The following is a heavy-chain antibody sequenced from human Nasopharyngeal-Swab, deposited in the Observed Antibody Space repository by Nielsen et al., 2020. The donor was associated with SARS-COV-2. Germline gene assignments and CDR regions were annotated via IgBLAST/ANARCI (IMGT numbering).Heavy chain of an antibody. CDR1: GFTFSSYD. CDR3: ARRPRIVVTATGYYFDY. Sequence: GESLKISCAASGFTFSSYDMSWVRQAPGKGLEWVAVIWHDGRNKYYADSVRGRFTISRDNSKNTLDLQMSSLRAEDTAVYYCARRPRIVVTATGYYFDYWGQGALVTVSS. J-gene: IGHJ4*02. D-gene: IGHD6-19*01. CDR2: IWHDGRNK. V-gene: IGHV3-33*07.